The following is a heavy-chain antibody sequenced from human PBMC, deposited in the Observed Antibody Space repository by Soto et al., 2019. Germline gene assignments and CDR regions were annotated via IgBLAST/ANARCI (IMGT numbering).Heavy chain of an antibody. Sequence: QVQLVQSGAEVKKPGSSVKVSFKASGGSFRSNALSWVRQAPGQGLEWMGGIIPIFAIANYAQRFQGRVTITADESTGTAYMELSSLRSEDTAVYYCARVGEYCGGACPQYFEHWGQGTLVTVSS. CDR3: ARVGEYCGGACPQYFEH. CDR1: GGSFRSNA. J-gene: IGHJ1*01. CDR2: IIPIFAIA. V-gene: IGHV1-69*12. D-gene: IGHD2-21*02.